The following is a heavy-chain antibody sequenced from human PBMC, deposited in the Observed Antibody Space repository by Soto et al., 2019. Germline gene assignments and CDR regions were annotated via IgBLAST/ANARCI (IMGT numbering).Heavy chain of an antibody. CDR1: GFTVSSNY. Sequence: GGSLRLSCAASGFTVSSNYMSWVRQAPGKGLEWVSVIYSGGSTYYADSVKGRFTISRDNSKNTLYLQMNSLRAEDTAVYYCASQNYYDSSGYVPWGQGTLVNVSS. J-gene: IGHJ5*02. V-gene: IGHV3-53*01. CDR2: IYSGGST. D-gene: IGHD3-22*01. CDR3: ASQNYYDSSGYVP.